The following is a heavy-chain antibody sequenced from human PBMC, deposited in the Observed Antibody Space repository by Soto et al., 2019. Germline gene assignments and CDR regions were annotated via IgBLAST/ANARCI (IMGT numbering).Heavy chain of an antibody. CDR2: ISSSSSTI. CDR1: GFTFSSYS. J-gene: IGHJ6*03. V-gene: IGHV3-48*01. D-gene: IGHD3-10*01. CDR3: ARRALWFGELSPNYYYYMDV. Sequence: HPGGSLRLSCAASGFTFSSYSMNWVRQAPGKGLEWVSYISSSSSTIYYADSVKGRFTISRDNAKNSLYLQMNSLRAEDTAVYYCARRALWFGELSPNYYYYMDVWGKGTTVTVSS.